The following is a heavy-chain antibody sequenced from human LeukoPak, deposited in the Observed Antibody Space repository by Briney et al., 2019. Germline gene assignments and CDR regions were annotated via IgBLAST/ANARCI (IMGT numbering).Heavy chain of an antibody. CDR1: GHTFTGYY. CDR3: ARTKNIEMATSNFGC. Sequence: ASVNVSCKASGHTFTGYYMHWVRQAPGQGLEWMGWINPNSGGTNYAQKFQGRVTMTRDTSISTAYMELSRLRSDDTAVYYCARTKNIEMATSNFGCWGQGTLVTVSS. J-gene: IGHJ4*02. V-gene: IGHV1-2*02. CDR2: INPNSGGT. D-gene: IGHD5-24*01.